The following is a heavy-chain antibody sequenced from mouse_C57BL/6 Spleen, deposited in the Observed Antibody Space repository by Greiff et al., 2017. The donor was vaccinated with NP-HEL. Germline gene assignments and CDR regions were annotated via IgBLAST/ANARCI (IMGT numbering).Heavy chain of an antibody. CDR1: GFTFSDYG. V-gene: IGHV5-17*01. D-gene: IGHD2-4*01. Sequence: EVQLVESGGGLVKPGGSLKLSCAASGFTFSDYGMHWVRQAPEKGLEWVAYISSGSSTIYYADTVKGRFTISRDNAKNTLFLQMTSLRSEDTAMYCCARGAPYYDYDAWYFDVWGTGTTVTVSS. CDR2: ISSGSSTI. J-gene: IGHJ1*03. CDR3: ARGAPYYDYDAWYFDV.